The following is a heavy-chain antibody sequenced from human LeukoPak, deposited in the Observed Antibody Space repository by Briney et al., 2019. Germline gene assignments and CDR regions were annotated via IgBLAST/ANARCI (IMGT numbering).Heavy chain of an antibody. Sequence: ASVKVSCKASGGTFSSYAISWVRQAPGQELEWMGGIIPIFGTANYAQKFQGRVTITAHESTSTAYMELSSLRSEDTAVYYCARWGDGPDFDYWGQGTLVTVSS. D-gene: IGHD3-16*01. CDR1: GGTFSSYA. V-gene: IGHV1-69*13. J-gene: IGHJ4*02. CDR3: ARWGDGPDFDY. CDR2: IIPIFGTA.